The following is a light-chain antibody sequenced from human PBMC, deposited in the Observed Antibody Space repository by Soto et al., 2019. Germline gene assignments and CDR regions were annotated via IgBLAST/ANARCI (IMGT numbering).Light chain of an antibody. CDR1: SGHSSYA. Sequence: QPVLTQSPSASASLGASVKLTCTLSSGHSSYAIAWHQQQPEKGPRYLMKLNSDGSHSKGDGIPDRFSGSSSGAERYLTISSLQSEDEADYYCQTWGTGMRVFGGGTQLPS. CDR3: QTWGTGMRV. V-gene: IGLV4-69*01. J-gene: IGLJ2*01. CDR2: LNSDGSH.